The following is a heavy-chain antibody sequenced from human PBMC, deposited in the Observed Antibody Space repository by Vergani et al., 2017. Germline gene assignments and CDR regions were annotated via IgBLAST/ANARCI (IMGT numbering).Heavy chain of an antibody. V-gene: IGHV3-23*01. CDR3: AKETQDDTVEAPAAIQGTFDN. D-gene: IGHD2-2*02. J-gene: IGHJ4*02. CDR1: GFTFTSYG. Sequence: EVQLLESGGGLVQPGESLRLSCTVSGFTFTSYGISWVRQAPGKGLEWVSAISSSGGSTYYADSVKGRFTISRDNSKNTLYLQMNSLRAEDTAVYYCAKETQDDTVEAPAAIQGTFDNWGQGTLVTVSS. CDR2: ISSSGGST.